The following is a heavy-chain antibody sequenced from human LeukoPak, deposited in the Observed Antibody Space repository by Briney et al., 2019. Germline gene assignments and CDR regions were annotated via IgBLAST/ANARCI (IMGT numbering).Heavy chain of an antibody. CDR1: GGSISSYY. J-gene: IGHJ4*02. Sequence: SETLSLTCTVSGGSISSYYWSWIRQLAGKGLEWIGRIYTSGSTNYNPSLKSRVTMSVDASKNQFSLKLSSVTAADTAVYYCARVDILTGYYPGTFDYWGQGTLVTVSS. V-gene: IGHV4-4*07. CDR2: IYTSGST. D-gene: IGHD3-9*01. CDR3: ARVDILTGYYPGTFDY.